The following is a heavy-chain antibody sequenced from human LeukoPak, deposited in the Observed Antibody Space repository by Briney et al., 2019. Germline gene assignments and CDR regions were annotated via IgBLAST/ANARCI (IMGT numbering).Heavy chain of an antibody. CDR2: FDPEDGET. V-gene: IGHV1-24*01. CDR3: ATVYGPAVAGHFDY. D-gene: IGHD6-19*01. J-gene: IGHJ4*02. CDR1: GYTLTELS. Sequence: ASVKVSCKVSGYTLTELSMHWVRQAPGKGLEWMGGFDPEDGETIYAQRFQGRVTMTEDTSTDTAYMELSSLRSEDTAVYYCATVYGPAVAGHFDYWGQGTLVTVSS.